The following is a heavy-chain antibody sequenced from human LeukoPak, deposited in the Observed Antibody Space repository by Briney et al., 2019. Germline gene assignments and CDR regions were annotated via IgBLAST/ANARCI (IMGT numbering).Heavy chain of an antibody. CDR2: ISGSGSTI. V-gene: IGHV3-48*03. J-gene: IGHJ6*04. CDR1: GFTFSSYA. CDR3: AELGITMIGGV. Sequence: GGSLRLSCAASGFTFSSYAMSWVRQAPGKGLEWVSSISGSGSTIYYADSVKGRFTISRDNAKNSLYLQMNSLRAEDTAVYYCAELGITMIGGVWGKGTTVTISS. D-gene: IGHD3-10*02.